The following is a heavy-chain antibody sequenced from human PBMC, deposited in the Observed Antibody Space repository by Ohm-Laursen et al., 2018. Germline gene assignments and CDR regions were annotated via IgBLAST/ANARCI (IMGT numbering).Heavy chain of an antibody. Sequence: SVKVSCKASGGTFSSYAISWVRQAPGQGLEWMGGIIPIFGTANYAQKFQGRVTITADESTSTAYMELSSLRSEDTAVYYCARGTYYYNSSGYYHDAFDIWGQGTMVTVSS. CDR2: IIPIFGTA. J-gene: IGHJ3*02. D-gene: IGHD3-22*01. V-gene: IGHV1-69*13. CDR1: GGTFSSYA. CDR3: ARGTYYYNSSGYYHDAFDI.